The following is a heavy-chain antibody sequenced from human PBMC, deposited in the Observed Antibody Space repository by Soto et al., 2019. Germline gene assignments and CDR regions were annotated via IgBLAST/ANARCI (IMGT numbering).Heavy chain of an antibody. V-gene: IGHV5-51*01. D-gene: IGHD6-6*01. CDR3: ARGRMIAAPLENYYYYSGMDV. CDR2: IYPGDSDT. Sequence: GEALKISCKGSGYSFTSYWIGWVRQMPGKGLEWMGIIYPGDSDTRYSPSFQGQVTISADKSISTAYLQWSSLKASDTAMYYCARGRMIAAPLENYYYYSGMDVWGQGTTVTVSS. CDR1: GYSFTSYW. J-gene: IGHJ6*02.